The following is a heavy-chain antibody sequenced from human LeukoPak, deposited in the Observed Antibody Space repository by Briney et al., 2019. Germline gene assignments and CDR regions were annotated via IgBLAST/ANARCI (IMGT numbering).Heavy chain of an antibody. D-gene: IGHD3-10*01. CDR3: ARGDHYGSGSSDAFDI. J-gene: IGHJ3*02. Sequence: ASVKVSCMASGYTFTSYDINWVRQATGQGVEWMRWMNPNSGNTGYAQKFQGRVTMTRNTSISTAYMELSSLRSEDTAVYYCARGDHYGSGSSDAFDIWGQGTMVTVSS. V-gene: IGHV1-8*01. CDR2: MNPNSGNT. CDR1: GYTFTSYD.